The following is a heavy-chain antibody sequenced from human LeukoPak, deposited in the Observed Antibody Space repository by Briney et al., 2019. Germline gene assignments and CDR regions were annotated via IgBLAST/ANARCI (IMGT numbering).Heavy chain of an antibody. D-gene: IGHD5-24*01. J-gene: IGHJ4*02. CDR3: AKDRWRFDY. Sequence: GGSLRLSCAASGFTFSIYSMTWVRQAPGKGLEWVSAISGSGGSTYYADSVKGRFPISRDNSKNTLYLQMNSLRAEDTAVYYCAKDRWRFDYWGQGTLVTVSS. CDR1: GFTFSIYS. CDR2: ISGSGGST. V-gene: IGHV3-23*01.